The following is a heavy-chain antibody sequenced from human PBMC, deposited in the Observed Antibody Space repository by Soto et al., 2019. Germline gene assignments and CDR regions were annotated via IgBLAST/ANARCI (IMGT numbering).Heavy chain of an antibody. V-gene: IGHV3-23*01. CDR3: AKDHPFTMVRGVFY. Sequence: GGSLSLSCAASGFTFSSYAMSWVRQAPGKGLEWVSAISGSGGSTYYADSVKGRFTISRDNSKNTLYLQMNSLRAEDTAVYYCAKDHPFTMVRGVFYWGQGTLVTVS. CDR2: ISGSGGST. J-gene: IGHJ4*02. CDR1: GFTFSSYA. D-gene: IGHD3-10*01.